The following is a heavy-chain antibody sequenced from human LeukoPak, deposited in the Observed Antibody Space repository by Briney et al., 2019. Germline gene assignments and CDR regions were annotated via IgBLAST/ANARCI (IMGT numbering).Heavy chain of an antibody. Sequence: GGSLRLSCAASGFTFSSYAMHWVRQAPGKGLEWVAVISYDGSNKYYADSVKGRFTISRDNSKNTLYLQMNSLRAEDTAVYYCARVVAAGVLYYYYYMDVWGKGTTVTVSS. CDR3: ARVVAAGVLYYYYYMDV. CDR1: GFTFSSYA. J-gene: IGHJ6*03. V-gene: IGHV3-30*04. CDR2: ISYDGSNK. D-gene: IGHD3-10*01.